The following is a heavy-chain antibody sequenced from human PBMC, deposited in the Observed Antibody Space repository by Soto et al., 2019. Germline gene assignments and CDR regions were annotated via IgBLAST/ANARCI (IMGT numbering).Heavy chain of an antibody. CDR1: GLTFRDAW. CDR2: IRGTTNGGTT. J-gene: IGHJ4*02. Sequence: EVPLVESGGGLVKPGGSLRLSCVVSGLTFRDAWVNWVRQAPGEGLAWVGRIRGTTNGGTTDYAAPVKGRFTISRDDSKNTVYLQSNSLKVEDTAIYHCTTDLKWSGGDYWGQGTLVSVPS. CDR3: TTDLKWSGGDY. V-gene: IGHV3-15*07. D-gene: IGHD3-10*01.